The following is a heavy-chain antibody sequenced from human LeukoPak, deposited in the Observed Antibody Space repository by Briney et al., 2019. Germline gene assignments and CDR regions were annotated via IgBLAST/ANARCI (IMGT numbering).Heavy chain of an antibody. D-gene: IGHD3/OR15-3a*01. Sequence: SETLSLTCTVSGGSISSYYWSWIRQPPGKGLEWIGYIYYSGSTNYNPSLKSRVTISVDTSKNQFSLKLSSVTAADTAVYYCAKTRDDLLVGHIDYWGQGTLVTVSS. V-gene: IGHV4-59*01. J-gene: IGHJ4*02. CDR3: AKTRDDLLVGHIDY. CDR1: GGSISSYY. CDR2: IYYSGST.